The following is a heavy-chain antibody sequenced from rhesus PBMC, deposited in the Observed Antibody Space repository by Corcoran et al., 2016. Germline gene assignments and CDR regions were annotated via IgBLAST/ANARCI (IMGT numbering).Heavy chain of an antibody. CDR3: ARVRGSWSNYFDY. J-gene: IGHJ4*01. V-gene: IGHV4-76*01. Sequence: QVQLQESGPGVVKPSETLSLTCAVSGGSISSGYDWSWIRQPPGKGLEWIGYIYGSRRSTNDNPSLKNRVTISKDASKNQFSLKLSSVTAADTAGYYCARVRGSWSNYFDYWGQGVLVTVSS. D-gene: IGHD6-13*01. CDR1: GGSISSGYD. CDR2: IYGSRRST.